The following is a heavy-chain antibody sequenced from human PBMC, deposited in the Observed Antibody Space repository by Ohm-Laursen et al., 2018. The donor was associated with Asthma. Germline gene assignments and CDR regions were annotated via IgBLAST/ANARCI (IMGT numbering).Heavy chain of an antibody. D-gene: IGHD3-22*01. J-gene: IGHJ4*02. CDR3: ARDGSRSGHYPRPHDY. CDR1: GFIFTNYG. CDR2: IWYDGSNK. Sequence: SLRLSCTASGFIFTNYGMHWVRQAPGKGLEWVAVIWYDGSNKYYGDSVKGRFTISRDNSKNTVDLQMNSLRAEDTAVYYCARDGSRSGHYPRPHDYWGQGALVTVSS. V-gene: IGHV3-33*01.